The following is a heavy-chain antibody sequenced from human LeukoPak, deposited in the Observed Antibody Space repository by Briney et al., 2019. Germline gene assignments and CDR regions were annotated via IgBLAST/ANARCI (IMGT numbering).Heavy chain of an antibody. CDR3: ARQNGDNTWYSGLDV. CDR1: GDSVSSNRAA. CDR2: AYYRSNWFY. Sequence: SQTLSLTCAISGDSVSSNRAAWNWIRQSPSRGLEWLGSAYYRSNWFYDYAPSVKSRIIVNSDTSKNQFSLQLNSVTPEDTAVYYCARQNGDNTWYSGLDVWGQGTAVTVSS. D-gene: IGHD4-23*01. J-gene: IGHJ6*02. V-gene: IGHV6-1*01.